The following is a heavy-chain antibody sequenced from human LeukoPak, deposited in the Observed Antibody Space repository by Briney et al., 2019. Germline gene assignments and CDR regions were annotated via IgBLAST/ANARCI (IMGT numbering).Heavy chain of an antibody. V-gene: IGHV1-46*01. CDR2: VNPSGGST. CDR3: ARGGRMTTVVTYYFDY. CDR1: GYSFTNYY. Sequence: ASVTVSCKASGYSFTNYYIHWVRQAPGQGLEWMGIVNPSGGSTTYAQEFQGRVTMTRDTSTSTVYMDLSSLRSDDTAVYFCARGGRMTTVVTYYFDYWGQGTLVTASS. D-gene: IGHD4-23*01. J-gene: IGHJ4*02.